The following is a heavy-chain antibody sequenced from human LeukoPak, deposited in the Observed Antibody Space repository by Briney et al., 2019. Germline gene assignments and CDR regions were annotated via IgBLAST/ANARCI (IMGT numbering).Heavy chain of an antibody. D-gene: IGHD2-2*01. Sequence: SETLSLTCTVSGGSISSYYWSWIRQPPGKGLEWIGYIYYSGSTYYNPSLKSRVTISADTSKNQFSLKLSSVTAADTAVYYCARSKAHLSTSWYGNWFDPWGQGTLVTVSS. CDR3: ARSKAHLSTSWYGNWFDP. V-gene: IGHV4-59*12. CDR1: GGSISSYY. J-gene: IGHJ5*02. CDR2: IYYSGST.